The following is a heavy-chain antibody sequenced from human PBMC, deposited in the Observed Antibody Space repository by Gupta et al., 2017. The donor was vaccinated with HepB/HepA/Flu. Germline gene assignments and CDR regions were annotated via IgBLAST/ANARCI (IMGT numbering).Heavy chain of an antibody. CDR1: GFTFSNYE. Sequence: EVQLVESGGGLVQPGGSLRLSCAASGFTFSNYEMNWVRQAPGKGLEWVSYISTSGNTIYYADSVKGRFTISRDSAKNSLSLQMNSLRAEDTAVYYCARKGGSSPPRMDVWGQGTTVTVSS. D-gene: IGHD1-26*01. CDR3: ARKGGSSPPRMDV. J-gene: IGHJ6*02. V-gene: IGHV3-48*03. CDR2: ISTSGNTI.